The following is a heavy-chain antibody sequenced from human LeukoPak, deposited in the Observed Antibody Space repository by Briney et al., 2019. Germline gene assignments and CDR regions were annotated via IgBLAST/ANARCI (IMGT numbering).Heavy chain of an antibody. Sequence: SETLSLTCTASGGSISSYYWSWIRQPPGKGLEWVGFIYYSGSTNSNHSLKSRGTISVDTSKNQFSLKLSSVTAADPAVYYCARGGRSRLSPGWFDPWGQGTLVTVSS. D-gene: IGHD3-16*01. CDR1: GGSISSYY. CDR2: IYYSGST. CDR3: ARGGRSRLSPGWFDP. J-gene: IGHJ5*02. V-gene: IGHV4-59*01.